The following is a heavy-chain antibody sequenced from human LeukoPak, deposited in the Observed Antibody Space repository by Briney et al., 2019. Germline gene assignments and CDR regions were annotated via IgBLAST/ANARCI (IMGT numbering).Heavy chain of an antibody. Sequence: ASVKVSCKASGYTCTSYDINWVRQATGQGLEWMGYMNPDSGNTGYAQKFQGRVTMTRNTSISTAYMELSSLRSEDTAVYYCARVPRELLGCWGQGTLVTVSS. CDR1: GYTCTSYD. J-gene: IGHJ4*02. V-gene: IGHV1-8*01. CDR2: MNPDSGNT. D-gene: IGHD1-26*01. CDR3: ARVPRELLGC.